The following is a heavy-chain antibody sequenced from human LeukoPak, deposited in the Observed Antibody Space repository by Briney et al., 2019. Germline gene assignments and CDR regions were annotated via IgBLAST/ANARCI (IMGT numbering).Heavy chain of an antibody. V-gene: IGHV3-33*01. CDR3: AREYSSGWYYFDY. CDR1: GFTFSSYG. D-gene: IGHD6-19*01. J-gene: IGHJ4*02. CDR2: IWYDGSNK. Sequence: PGGSLRLSCAASGFTFSSYGMHWVRQAPGKGLEWAAVIWYDGSNKYYADSVKGRFTISRDNSKNTLYLQMNSLRAEDTAVYYCAREYSSGWYYFDYWGQGTLVTVSS.